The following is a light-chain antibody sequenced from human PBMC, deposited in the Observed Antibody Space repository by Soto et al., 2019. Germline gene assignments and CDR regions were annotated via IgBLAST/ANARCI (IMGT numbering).Light chain of an antibody. Sequence: EIVLTQSPGTLSLSPGERATLSCRASQSVNNNYFAWYQQKPGQAPRLPIFGSSDRATGIPDRFSGSGSGTDFTLTISRLEPEDFAVYYCQQYGSSPPYTFGQGTKLEIK. CDR3: QQYGSSPPYT. CDR2: GSS. V-gene: IGKV3-20*01. CDR1: QSVNNNY. J-gene: IGKJ2*01.